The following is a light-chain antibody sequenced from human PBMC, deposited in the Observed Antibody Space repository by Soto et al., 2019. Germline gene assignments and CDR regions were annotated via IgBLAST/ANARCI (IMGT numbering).Light chain of an antibody. J-gene: IGLJ1*01. CDR3: SSYTSSSLYV. V-gene: IGLV2-14*01. Sequence: QSALTQPASVSWSPGQSITISCTGTSSDVGGYNYVSWYQQHPGKAPKLMIYDVSNRPSGVSNRFSGSKPGNTASLTISGLQAEDEADYYCSSYTSSSLYVFGTGTKVTV. CDR1: SSDVGGYNY. CDR2: DVS.